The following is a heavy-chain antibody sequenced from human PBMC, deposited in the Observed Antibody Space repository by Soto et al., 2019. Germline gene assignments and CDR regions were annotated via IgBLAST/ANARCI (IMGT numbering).Heavy chain of an antibody. Sequence: EVQLVESGGGLVQPGGSLRLSCAASGFTFSSYDMHWVRQATGKGLEWVSAIGTAGDTYYPGSVKGRFTISRENAKNSLYLQMNSLRAGDTAVYYCARGARDAYFDYWGQGTLVTVSS. J-gene: IGHJ4*02. CDR3: ARGARDAYFDY. CDR1: GFTFSSYD. CDR2: IGTAGDT. V-gene: IGHV3-13*01.